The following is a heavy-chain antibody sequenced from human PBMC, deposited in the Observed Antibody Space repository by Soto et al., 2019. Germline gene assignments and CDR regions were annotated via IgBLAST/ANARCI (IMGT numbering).Heavy chain of an antibody. J-gene: IGHJ4*02. Sequence: PSETLSLTCTVSSGSISSSSYYWGWIRQPPGKGLEWIGSIYYSGSTYYNPSLKSRVTISVDTSKNQFSLKLSSVTAADTAVYYCASSRQSFAGVDYWGQGTLVTVSS. D-gene: IGHD3-10*01. CDR2: IYYSGST. CDR3: ASSRQSFAGVDY. CDR1: SGSISSSSYY. V-gene: IGHV4-39*01.